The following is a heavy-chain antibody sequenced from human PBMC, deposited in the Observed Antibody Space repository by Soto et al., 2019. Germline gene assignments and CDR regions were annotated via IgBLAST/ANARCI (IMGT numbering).Heavy chain of an antibody. CDR3: ARDRYYDFWSGYYYHCFDP. Sequence: ASVNVSCKASGYTFTSYGISWVRQAPGQGLEWMGWISAYNGNTNYAQKLQGRVTMTTDTSTSTAYMELRSLRSDDTAVYYCARDRYYDFWSGYYYHCFDPWGQGTLVTVSS. V-gene: IGHV1-18*01. D-gene: IGHD3-3*01. CDR2: ISAYNGNT. CDR1: GYTFTSYG. J-gene: IGHJ5*02.